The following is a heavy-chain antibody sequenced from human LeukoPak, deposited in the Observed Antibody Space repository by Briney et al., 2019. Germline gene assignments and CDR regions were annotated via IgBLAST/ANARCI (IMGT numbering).Heavy chain of an antibody. J-gene: IGHJ4*02. V-gene: IGHV3-23*01. CDR3: AKDDSMTLDHFDY. CDR1: GFTFSTYA. D-gene: IGHD4-11*01. CDR2: IGGSGDTT. Sequence: GGSLRLSCAASGFTFSTYAMSWVRQAPGKGLEWVSSIGGSGDTTYYADAVKGRFTISRDSSKNTLSLQMNSLTTEDTAVYYCAKDDSMTLDHFDYWGQGALVTVSS.